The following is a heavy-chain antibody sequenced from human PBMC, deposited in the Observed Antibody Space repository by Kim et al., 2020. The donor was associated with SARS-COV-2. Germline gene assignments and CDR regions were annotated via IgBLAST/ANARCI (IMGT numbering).Heavy chain of an antibody. D-gene: IGHD6-19*01. CDR1: GYTFTSYG. J-gene: IGHJ6*02. V-gene: IGHV1-18*01. Sequence: ASVKVSCKASGYTFTSYGISWVRQAPGQGLEWMGWISAYNGNTNYAQKLQGRVTMTTDTSTSTAYMELRSLRSDDTAVYYCARVHSSGWFPLQTYYYGMDVWGQGTTVTVSS. CDR3: ARVHSSGWFPLQTYYYGMDV. CDR2: ISAYNGNT.